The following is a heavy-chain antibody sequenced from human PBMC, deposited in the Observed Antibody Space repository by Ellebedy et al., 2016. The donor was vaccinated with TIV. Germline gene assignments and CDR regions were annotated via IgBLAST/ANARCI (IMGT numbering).Heavy chain of an antibody. V-gene: IGHV1-58*01. CDR1: GFTFTSSA. CDR2: IVVGSGNT. J-gene: IGHJ6*02. Sequence: SVKVSXXASGFTFTSSAVQWVRQARGQRLEWIGWIVVGSGNTNYAQKLQGRVTMTTDTSTSTAYMELRSLRSDDTAVYYCARDIYCSGGSCYIYYYGMDVWGQGTTVTVSS. CDR3: ARDIYCSGGSCYIYYYGMDV. D-gene: IGHD2-15*01.